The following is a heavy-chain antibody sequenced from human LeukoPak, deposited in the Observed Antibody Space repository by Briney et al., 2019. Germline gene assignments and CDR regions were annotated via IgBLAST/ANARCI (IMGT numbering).Heavy chain of an antibody. Sequence: GGSLRLSCVASGFTFSNYAMDWVRQAPGKGLEWVSGISAMGVSTYYADSAKGRFTISRDNSKNTLYLQFNSLRVEDTAVYYCAKTIYDTEVGFDSWGQGTLVTVSS. V-gene: IGHV3-23*01. CDR3: AKTIYDTEVGFDS. CDR2: ISAMGVST. D-gene: IGHD1-26*01. J-gene: IGHJ4*02. CDR1: GFTFSNYA.